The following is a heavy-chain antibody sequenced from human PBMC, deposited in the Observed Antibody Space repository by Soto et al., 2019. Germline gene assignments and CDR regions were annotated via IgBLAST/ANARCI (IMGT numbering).Heavy chain of an antibody. J-gene: IGHJ4*02. CDR1: GYTFTMYN. CDR3: ARVWGGGSEYLFVD. V-gene: IGHV1-46*01. D-gene: IGHD2-15*01. CDR2: INPSGGTT. Sequence: ASVKVSCTASGYTFTMYNVHWVRQAPGQGLAWMAIINPSGGTTYYVQKFEGRVTLTTDTSTSTVYMELSSLRSDDTAVYYCARVWGGGSEYLFVDWCQGSRVTVT.